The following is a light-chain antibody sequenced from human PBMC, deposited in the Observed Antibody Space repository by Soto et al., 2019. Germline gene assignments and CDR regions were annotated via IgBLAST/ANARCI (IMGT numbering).Light chain of an antibody. CDR1: QSISNY. CDR2: AAS. Sequence: DIQMTQSPSSLSASVGDRVTITCRASQSISNYLNWYQHKPGKPPKLLIYAASSLQSVVPSRFSGSGSGTDFTLTISSLQPEDFATYYCQQSHSISPTFGQGTKVEVK. V-gene: IGKV1-39*01. J-gene: IGKJ1*01. CDR3: QQSHSISPT.